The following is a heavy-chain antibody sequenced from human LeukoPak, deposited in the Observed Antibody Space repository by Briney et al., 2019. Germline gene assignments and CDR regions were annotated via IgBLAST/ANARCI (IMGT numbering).Heavy chain of an antibody. CDR1: GGSASSYY. CDR3: ASSEYDFWSGYNFDY. CDR2: IYYSGST. Sequence: SETLSLTCTVSGGSASSYYWSWIRQPPGKGLERIGYIYYSGSTNYNPSLKSRVTISVDTSKNQFSLKLSSMTAADTAVYYCASSEYDFWSGYNFDYWGQGTLVTVSS. D-gene: IGHD3-3*01. V-gene: IGHV4-59*02. J-gene: IGHJ4*02.